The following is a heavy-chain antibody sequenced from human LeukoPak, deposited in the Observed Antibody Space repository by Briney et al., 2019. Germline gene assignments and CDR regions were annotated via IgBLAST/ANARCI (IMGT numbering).Heavy chain of an antibody. CDR3: ARLVVYNWTPRAFDV. J-gene: IGHJ3*01. CDR1: GFTFSSYAM. V-gene: IGHV4-4*01. Sequence: GSLRLSCAASGFTFSSYAMSWVRQPPGKGLEWIGEVAHTGSTKFTPSLRSRATISIDWSKNQFSLNLTSVTAADTATYFCARLVVYNWTPRAFDVWGQGTMVTVSS. D-gene: IGHD1-20*01. CDR2: VAHTGST.